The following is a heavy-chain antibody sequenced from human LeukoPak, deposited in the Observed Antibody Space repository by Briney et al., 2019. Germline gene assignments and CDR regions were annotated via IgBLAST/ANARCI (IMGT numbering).Heavy chain of an antibody. V-gene: IGHV1-69*13. Sequence: GASVKVSCKASGGTFSSYAISWVRQAPGQGLEWMGGIIPIFGTANYAQKFQGRVTITADESTSTAYMELSSLRSKDTAVYYCASSMRSTVVGDFDYWGQGTLVTVSS. CDR1: GGTFSSYA. CDR3: ASSMRSTVVGDFDY. CDR2: IIPIFGTA. J-gene: IGHJ4*02. D-gene: IGHD4-23*01.